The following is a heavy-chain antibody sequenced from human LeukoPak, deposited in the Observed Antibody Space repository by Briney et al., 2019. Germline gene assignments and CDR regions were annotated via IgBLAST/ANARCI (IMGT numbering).Heavy chain of an antibody. V-gene: IGHV4-59*01. J-gene: IGHJ3*02. CDR3: ARGRFLDAFDI. CDR2: IYYSGST. CDR1: GCFISRYY. D-gene: IGHD3-3*01. Sequence: PSETLSLTCTVSGCFISRYYWNWLRQPPGKGLEWIGYIYYSGSTKYKPSLKSRVTISVDTSKNQFSLKLSSVTAADTAVYYCARGRFLDAFDIWGQGTMVTVSS.